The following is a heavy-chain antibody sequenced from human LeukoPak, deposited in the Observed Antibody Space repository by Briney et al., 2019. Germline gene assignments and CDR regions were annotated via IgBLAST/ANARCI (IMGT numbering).Heavy chain of an antibody. CDR1: GYTFTTYG. V-gene: IGHV1-18*01. Sequence: ASVKVSCKASGYTFTTYGITWVRQAPGQGLEWMGWISAYNGNTNYAQKLQGRVTMTTDTSTSTAYMELRSLRSDDTAVYYCARAYGSGSYYGYWGQGTLVTVSS. J-gene: IGHJ4*02. D-gene: IGHD3-10*01. CDR3: ARAYGSGSYYGY. CDR2: ISAYNGNT.